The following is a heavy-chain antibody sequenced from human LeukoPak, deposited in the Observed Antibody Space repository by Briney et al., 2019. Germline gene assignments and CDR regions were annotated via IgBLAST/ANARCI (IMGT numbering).Heavy chain of an antibody. CDR2: FIPIFGTA. V-gene: IGHV1-69*06. CDR3: TRGGFGELYHFDY. CDR1: GNSFNKYA. J-gene: IGHJ4*02. D-gene: IGHD3-10*01. Sequence: ASVKVSCKASGNSFNKYAITWVRQAPGQRLEWMGEFIPIFGTAKYAKKFQGRVTITADKSTSTAYMDLNSLRSEDTAVYYCTRGGFGELYHFDYWGQGTLVTVSS.